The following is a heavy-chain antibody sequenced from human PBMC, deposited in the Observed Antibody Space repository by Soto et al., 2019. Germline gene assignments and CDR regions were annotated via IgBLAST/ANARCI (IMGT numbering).Heavy chain of an antibody. CDR3: ARGYSYGYVDY. V-gene: IGHV3-30*03. CDR1: GFTFSSYG. D-gene: IGHD5-18*01. J-gene: IGHJ4*02. Sequence: QVQLVESGGGVVQPGRSLRLSCAASGFTFSSYGMHWVRQAPGKGLEWVAVISYDGSNKYYADSVKGRFTISRDNSKNSLYLQMSNLRAEDTAVYDCARGYSYGYVDYWGQGTLVTVSS. CDR2: ISYDGSNK.